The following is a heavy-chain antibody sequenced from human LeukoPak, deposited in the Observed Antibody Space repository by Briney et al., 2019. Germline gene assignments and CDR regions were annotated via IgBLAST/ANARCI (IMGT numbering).Heavy chain of an antibody. D-gene: IGHD6-6*01. J-gene: IGHJ4*02. Sequence: PGGSLRLSCVASGFTFSDYYMSWIRQAPGKGLEWMSYISPSGSSANYADSMKGRFTISRDNAKNSLYLEVNSLTAEDTAVYYCAAAAPGHYYFDYWGQGTLVSVSS. V-gene: IGHV3-11*03. CDR2: ISPSGSSA. CDR3: AAAAPGHYYFDY. CDR1: GFTFSDYY.